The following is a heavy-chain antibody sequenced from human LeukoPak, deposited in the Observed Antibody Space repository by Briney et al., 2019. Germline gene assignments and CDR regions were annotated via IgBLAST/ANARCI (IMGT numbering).Heavy chain of an antibody. CDR1: GGSISSYY. V-gene: IGHV4-59*08. J-gene: IGHJ4*02. Sequence: SETLSLTCTVSGGSISSYYWSWIRQPPGKGLEWIGYIYYSGSTNYNPSLKSRVTISVDTSKNQFSLKLSSVTAADTAVYYCARCGIAAADPIDYWGQGTLVTVSS. CDR3: ARCGIAAADPIDY. D-gene: IGHD6-13*01. CDR2: IYYSGST.